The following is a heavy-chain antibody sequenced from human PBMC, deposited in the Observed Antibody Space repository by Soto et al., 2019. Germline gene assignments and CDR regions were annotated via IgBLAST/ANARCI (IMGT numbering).Heavy chain of an antibody. CDR2: IRSKPFGGTT. J-gene: IGHJ4*02. V-gene: IGHV3-49*03. Sequence: EVQVLESGGGLVQPGGSLRLSCTGSGFSFGDYAMSWFRQAPGKGLEWVGFIRSKPFGGTTAYAASVQGRFMISRDDSKSNGYLQMSSLKTEDTAVYFCSRIKEHHGYADLDFWGQGTLVTVSS. CDR3: SRIKEHHGYADLDF. CDR1: GFSFGDYA. D-gene: IGHD5-12*01.